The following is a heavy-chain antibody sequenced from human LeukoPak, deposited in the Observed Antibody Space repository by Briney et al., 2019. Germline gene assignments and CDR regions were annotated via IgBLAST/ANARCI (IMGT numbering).Heavy chain of an antibody. CDR3: AREIRYSSSWHRGGFDY. V-gene: IGHV4-34*01. CDR1: GGSFSGYY. CDR2: INHSGST. J-gene: IGHJ4*02. Sequence: PSETLSLTCAVYGGSFSGYYWSWIRQPPGKGLEWIGEINHSGSTNYNPSLKSRVTISVDTSKNQFSLKLSSVTAADTAVYYCAREIRYSSSWHRGGFDYWGQGTLVTVSS. D-gene: IGHD6-13*01.